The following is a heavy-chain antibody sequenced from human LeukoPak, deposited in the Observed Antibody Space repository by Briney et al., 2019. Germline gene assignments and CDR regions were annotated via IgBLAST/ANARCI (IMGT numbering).Heavy chain of an antibody. V-gene: IGHV3-9*01. D-gene: IGHD4-17*01. CDR1: GFTFDDYA. Sequence: GGSLRLSCAASGFTFDDYAMHWVRQAPGKGLEWVSGISWNSGSIGYADSVKGRFTISRDNAKNSLYLQMNSLRAEDTALYYCAESRDYGDEYFDYWGQGTLVTVSS. CDR2: ISWNSGSI. CDR3: AESRDYGDEYFDY. J-gene: IGHJ4*02.